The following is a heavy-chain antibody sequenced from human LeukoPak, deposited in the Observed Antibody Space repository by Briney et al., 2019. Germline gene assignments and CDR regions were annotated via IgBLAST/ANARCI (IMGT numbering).Heavy chain of an antibody. D-gene: IGHD3-9*01. CDR2: ISAYNGNT. Sequence: ASVKVSCKASGYTFTSYGISRVRQAPGQGLEWMGWISAYNGNTNYAQKLQGRVTMTTDTSTSTAYMELRSLRSDDTAVYYCARDLPDYDILTGYSNFDYWGQGTLVTVSS. J-gene: IGHJ4*02. CDR1: GYTFTSYG. CDR3: ARDLPDYDILTGYSNFDY. V-gene: IGHV1-18*01.